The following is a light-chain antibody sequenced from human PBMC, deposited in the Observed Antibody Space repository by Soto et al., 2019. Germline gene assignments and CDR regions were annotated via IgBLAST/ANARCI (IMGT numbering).Light chain of an antibody. V-gene: IGLV2-14*03. CDR3: SSYTSGSTLV. J-gene: IGLJ1*01. Sequence: QCVLTQPASVSASPGQSIAISCTGTSSDVGGYNSVSWYQHHPGKAPKLMIYDVNYRPSGISDRFSGSKSGNTASLTISGLRAEAEADYYGSSYTSGSTLVFGTGT. CDR2: DVN. CDR1: SSDVGGYNS.